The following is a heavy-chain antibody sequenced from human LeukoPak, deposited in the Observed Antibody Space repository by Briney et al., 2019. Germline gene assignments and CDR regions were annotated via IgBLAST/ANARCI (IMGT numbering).Heavy chain of an antibody. J-gene: IGHJ4*02. D-gene: IGHD3-3*01. CDR1: GFTFSSYG. V-gene: IGHV3-30*02. CDR2: IRYDGSNK. Sequence: GGSLRLSCAASGFTFSSYGMHWVRQAPGKGLEWVAFIRYDGSNKYYADSVKGRFTISRDNSKNTLYLQMNSLRAEDTAVYYYAKAPIRFLEWLFDYWGQGTLVTVSS. CDR3: AKAPIRFLEWLFDY.